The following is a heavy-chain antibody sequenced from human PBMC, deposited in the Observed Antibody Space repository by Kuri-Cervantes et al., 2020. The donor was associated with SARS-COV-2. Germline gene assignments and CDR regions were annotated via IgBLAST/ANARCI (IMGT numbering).Heavy chain of an antibody. Sequence: SVKVSCKASGGTLRNYAISWVRQAPGQGLEWMGGIIPMFDSLNYAQKFQGRVTITRNTSISTAYMELSSLRSEDTAVYYCASSGSYSPFDYWGQGTLVTVSS. CDR2: IIPMFDSL. V-gene: IGHV1-69*05. CDR1: GGTLRNYA. CDR3: ASSGSYSPFDY. J-gene: IGHJ4*02. D-gene: IGHD1-26*01.